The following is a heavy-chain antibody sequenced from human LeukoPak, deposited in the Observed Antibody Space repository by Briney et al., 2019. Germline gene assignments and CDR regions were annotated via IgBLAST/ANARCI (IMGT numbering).Heavy chain of an antibody. CDR2: IFHTGST. V-gene: IGHV4-30-2*01. D-gene: IGHD3-9*01. CDR3: AGGAFDWLLYRARNWFDP. CDR1: GDSISSGAYS. Sequence: PSQTLSLTCVVSGDSISSGAYSWSWIRQPPGKGLEWIGYIFHTGSTFYNPSLKSRVTISVDNSKNQFSLRLSSVTAADTAVYYCAGGAFDWLLYRARNWFDPWGQGTLVTVSS. J-gene: IGHJ5*02.